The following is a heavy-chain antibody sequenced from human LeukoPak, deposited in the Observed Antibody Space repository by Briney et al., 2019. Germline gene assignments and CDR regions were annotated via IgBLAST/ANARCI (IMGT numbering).Heavy chain of an antibody. Sequence: GASVKVSCKASGGTFSSYAISWVRQAPGQGLEWMGRIIPILGIANYAQKFQGRVTITADKSTSTAYMELSSLRSEDTAVYYCARVMYYYDSSGYTTPCDWGQGTLVTVSS. V-gene: IGHV1-69*04. CDR1: GGTFSSYA. J-gene: IGHJ4*02. CDR2: IIPILGIA. CDR3: ARVMYYYDSSGYTTPCD. D-gene: IGHD3-22*01.